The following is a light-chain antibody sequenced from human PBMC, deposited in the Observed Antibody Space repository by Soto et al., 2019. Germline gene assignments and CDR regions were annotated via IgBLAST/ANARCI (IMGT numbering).Light chain of an antibody. V-gene: IGKV3D-20*02. J-gene: IGKJ5*01. CDR3: QQRNIWHPVT. CDR1: QSVSSSY. CDR2: GAS. Sequence: EIVLTQSVGTRSLSPGERATLSCRSSQSVSSSYLAWYQQKPGQAPRLLIYGASTRATGIPARFSGSGSGTEFTLTISRLQYEDFAVYYCQQRNIWHPVTFGQGTRLEIK.